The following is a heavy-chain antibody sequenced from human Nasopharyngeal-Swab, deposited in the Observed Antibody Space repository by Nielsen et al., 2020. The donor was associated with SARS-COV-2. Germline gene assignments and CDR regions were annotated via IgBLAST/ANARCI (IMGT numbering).Heavy chain of an antibody. CDR1: GGSISSSNW. J-gene: IGHJ4*02. Sequence: GSLRLSCAVSGGSISSSNWWSWVRQPPGKGLEWIGEIYHSGSTNYNPSLKSRVTISVDKSKNQFSLKLSSVTAAGTAVYYCAGVGGKIDYWGQGTLVTVSS. D-gene: IGHD1-14*01. CDR3: AGVGGKIDY. V-gene: IGHV4-4*02. CDR2: IYHSGST.